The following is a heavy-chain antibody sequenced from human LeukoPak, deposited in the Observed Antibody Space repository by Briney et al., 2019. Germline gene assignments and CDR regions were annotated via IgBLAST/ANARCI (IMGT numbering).Heavy chain of an antibody. CDR2: ISTDGTTT. V-gene: IGHV3-74*01. J-gene: IGHJ6*04. Sequence: GGSLRLSCAASGFTFSSYWMHWVRQAPGKGLVWVSRISTDGTTTSYADSVKGRFTISRDNAKNTLYLQMNSLRAEDTAVYYCARGISSSWPYYYGMDVWGKGTTVTVSS. CDR3: ARGISSSWPYYYGMDV. CDR1: GFTFSSYW. D-gene: IGHD6-13*01.